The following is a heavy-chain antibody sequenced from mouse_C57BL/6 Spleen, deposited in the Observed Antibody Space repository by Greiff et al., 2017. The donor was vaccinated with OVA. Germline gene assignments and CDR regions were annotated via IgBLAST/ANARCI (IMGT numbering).Heavy chain of an antibody. CDR1: GYAFSSSW. CDR3: ARSVGTYYFGY. CDR2: IYPGDGDT. D-gene: IGHD1-1*02. V-gene: IGHV1-82*01. Sequence: QVQLQQSGPELVKPGASVKISCKASGYAFSSSWMNWVKQRPGKGLEWIGRIYPGDGDTNYNGKFKGKATLTADKSSSTAYMQLSSLTSKDSAVYFCARSVGTYYFGYWGQGTTLTVSS. J-gene: IGHJ2*01.